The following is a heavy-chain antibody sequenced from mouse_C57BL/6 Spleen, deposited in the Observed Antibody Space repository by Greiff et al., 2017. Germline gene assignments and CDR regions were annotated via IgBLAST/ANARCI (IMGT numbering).Heavy chain of an antibody. CDR1: GYTFPDYE. Sequence: QVQLKESGAELVRPGASVTLSCKASGYTFPDYEMHWVKQTPVHGLEWIGAIDPETGGTAYNQKFKGKAILTSDKSSSTAYMELRSLTSEDSAVYYCTRGGLDFDYWGQGTTLTVSS. CDR3: TRGGLDFDY. CDR2: IDPETGGT. V-gene: IGHV1-15*01. D-gene: IGHD2-2*01. J-gene: IGHJ2*01.